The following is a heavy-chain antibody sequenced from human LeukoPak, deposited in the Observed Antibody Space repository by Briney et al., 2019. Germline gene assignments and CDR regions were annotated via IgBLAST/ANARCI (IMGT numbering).Heavy chain of an antibody. V-gene: IGHV1-2*02. CDR1: GYTFTGYY. D-gene: IGHD3-9*01. Sequence: GASVKVSCKASGYTFTGYYMHWVRQAPGQGLEWMGWINPNSGGTNYAQKFQGRVTMTRDTSISTAYMELSRLRSDDTAVYYCARDRYFDWLLRPYYCYYGMDVWGQGTTVTVSS. CDR3: ARDRYFDWLLRPYYCYYGMDV. CDR2: INPNSGGT. J-gene: IGHJ6*02.